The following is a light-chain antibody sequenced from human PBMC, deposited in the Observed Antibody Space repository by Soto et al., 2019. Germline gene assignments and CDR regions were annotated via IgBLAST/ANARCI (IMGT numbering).Light chain of an antibody. Sequence: DTQMTQSPSSLSASVGDRVTITCRAGQDVVNYLNWYQQKPGKAPRLLIYAASSLQSGVPSRFSGSGSGTTFTLTITDLQPEDVATYYCQQSRTTAYTFAQGTKVDIK. CDR3: QQSRTTAYT. V-gene: IGKV1-39*01. J-gene: IGKJ2*01. CDR2: AAS. CDR1: QDVVNY.